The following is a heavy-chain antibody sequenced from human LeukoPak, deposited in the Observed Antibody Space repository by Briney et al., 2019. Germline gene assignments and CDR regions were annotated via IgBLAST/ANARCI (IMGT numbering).Heavy chain of an antibody. V-gene: IGHV4-34*01. Sequence: SETLSLTCAVYGGSFSGYYWSWLRPPPGKGLEWIGEINHSGSTNYNPSLKSRATISVDTSKNQFSLKLSSVTAADTAVYYCARDQSGDYWGQGTLVTVSS. CDR2: INHSGST. CDR1: GGSFSGYY. J-gene: IGHJ4*02. CDR3: ARDQSGDY. D-gene: IGHD5-12*01.